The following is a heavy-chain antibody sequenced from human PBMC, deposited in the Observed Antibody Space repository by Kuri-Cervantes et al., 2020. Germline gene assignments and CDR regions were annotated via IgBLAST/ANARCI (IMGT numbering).Heavy chain of an antibody. CDR3: AAYYVVVY. CDR1: GFTFSSYS. CDR2: ISSSSSTI. J-gene: IGHJ4*02. Sequence: GESLKISCAASGFTFSSYSMNWVRQAPGKGLEWVSYISSSSSTIYYADSVKDRFTISRDNAKNSLYLQMNSLRAEDTAVYYCAAYYVVVYWGQGTLVTVSS. D-gene: IGHD2/OR15-2a*01. V-gene: IGHV3-48*04.